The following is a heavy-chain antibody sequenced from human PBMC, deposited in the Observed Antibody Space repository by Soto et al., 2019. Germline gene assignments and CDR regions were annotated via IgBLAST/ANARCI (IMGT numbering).Heavy chain of an antibody. V-gene: IGHV6-1*01. CDR2: TYYRSRWYN. CDR3: AGTTSHQWYYMYV. D-gene: IGHD1-7*01. CDR1: GDSVSSNSAA. J-gene: IGHJ6*03. Sequence: SPTLSLTCAISGDSVSSNSAAWNWNRLSPSRGLEWLARTYYRSRWYNDYAVSVRSRITVNPDTSKNQFSLQLTSVTPEDTAVYYCAGTTSHQWYYMYVWGKGTTVTVSS.